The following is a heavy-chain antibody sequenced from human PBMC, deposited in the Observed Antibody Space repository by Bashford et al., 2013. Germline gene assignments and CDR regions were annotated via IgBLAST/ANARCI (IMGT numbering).Heavy chain of an antibody. V-gene: IGHV1-2*06. Sequence: ASVKVSCKASGYTFTVHYIHWVRQAPGQGLEWMGRINPNSGATNYAQNFQDRVTMTRDTSISTAYMELSSLRSEDTAVYYCAREFFAGNDYYYYYMDVVGQRDHGHRLL. CDR3: AREFFAGNDYYYYYMDV. CDR1: GYTFTVHY. D-gene: IGHD6-13*01. J-gene: IGHJ6*03. CDR2: INPNSGAT.